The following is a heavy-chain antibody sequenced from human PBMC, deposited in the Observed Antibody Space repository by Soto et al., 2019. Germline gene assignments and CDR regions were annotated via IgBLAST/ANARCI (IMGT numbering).Heavy chain of an antibody. J-gene: IGHJ4*01. Sequence: EVQQVESGGGLVRPGGSLRLSCAASGFTFSSNATYWVRQAPGKGLEWVSTISGDSRTTHYADSVKGRFAISRDNSKNTLFLQMSSLTADDTAVYYCAKDYIPFRYIWNDGGVDYWGHGTLVTVSS. CDR2: ISGDSRTT. V-gene: IGHV3-23*04. CDR3: AKDYIPFRYIWNDGGVDY. D-gene: IGHD1-1*01. CDR1: GFTFSSNA.